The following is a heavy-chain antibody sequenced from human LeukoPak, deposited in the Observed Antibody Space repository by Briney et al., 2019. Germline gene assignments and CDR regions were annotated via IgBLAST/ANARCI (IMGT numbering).Heavy chain of an antibody. CDR3: VRVTSPFFDSGAQDAFDL. D-gene: IGHD3-22*01. CDR2: ITHSGTST. CDR1: GFTFEDYA. V-gene: IGHV3-20*04. Sequence: GGSLRLSCAVTGFTFEDYAMSWVRQPPGQGLEWLSYITHSGTSTSYADSVRGRFTISRDNAQNSRYLQMDSLRGDDTALYYCVRVTSPFFDSGAQDAFDLWGQGTMVTVS. J-gene: IGHJ3*01.